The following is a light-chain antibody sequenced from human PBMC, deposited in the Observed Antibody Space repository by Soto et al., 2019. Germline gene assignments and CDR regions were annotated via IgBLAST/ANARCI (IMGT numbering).Light chain of an antibody. CDR3: NQDFDFIPT. J-gene: IGKJ4*01. Sequence: EIVMTQSPVTLSLSPGDRATLSCRASQSLSNTYISWYQQKPGQAPRLLIYGASNRATGIPARFSGSGSGTDFPLTISSLQPEDFALYYCNQDFDFIPTLGEGTKVDSK. V-gene: IGKV3D-7*01. CDR1: QSLSNTY. CDR2: GAS.